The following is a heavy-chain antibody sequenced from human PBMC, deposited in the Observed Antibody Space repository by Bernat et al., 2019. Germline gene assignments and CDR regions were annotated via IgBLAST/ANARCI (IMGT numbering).Heavy chain of an antibody. D-gene: IGHD6-19*01. CDR2: ISYDGSNK. CDR1: GFTFSSYG. Sequence: QVQLVESGGGVVQPGRSLRLSCAASGFTFSSYGMHWVRQAPGKGLEWVAVISYDGSNKYYADSVKGRFTISRDNSKNTLYLQMNSLRAEDTAVYYCAKDHSSGSPMDVGTSGYGGQGTLVTVSS. CDR3: AKDHSSGSPMDVGTSGY. J-gene: IGHJ4*02. V-gene: IGHV3-30*18.